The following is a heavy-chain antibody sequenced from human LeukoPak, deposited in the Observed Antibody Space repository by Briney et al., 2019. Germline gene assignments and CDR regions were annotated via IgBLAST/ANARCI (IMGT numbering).Heavy chain of an antibody. V-gene: IGHV3-30*18. CDR3: AKASSNYFYYFEY. J-gene: IGHJ4*02. Sequence: GGSLRLSCAASGFTFSSSDMHWVRQAPGEGPEWVAVISYDATNKYYADSVKGRFTLSRDNSKNTLYLQTNTLRDEDTAVYYCAKASSNYFYYFEYWGQGTLVTVSS. D-gene: IGHD2/OR15-2a*01. CDR1: GFTFSSSD. CDR2: ISYDATNK.